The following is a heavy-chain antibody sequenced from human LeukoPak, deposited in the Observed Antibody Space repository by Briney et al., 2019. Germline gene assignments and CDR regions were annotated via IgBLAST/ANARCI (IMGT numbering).Heavy chain of an antibody. CDR2: IIPILGIA. CDR3: ALYDRTTGIDY. Sequence: RASVKVSCKASGGTFSSYAISWVRQAPGQGLEWMGRIIPILGIANYAQKFQGRVTITADKSTSTAYMELSSLRSEDTAVYYCALYDRTTGIDYWGQGTLVTVSS. CDR1: GGTFSSYA. J-gene: IGHJ4*02. D-gene: IGHD3-22*01. V-gene: IGHV1-69*04.